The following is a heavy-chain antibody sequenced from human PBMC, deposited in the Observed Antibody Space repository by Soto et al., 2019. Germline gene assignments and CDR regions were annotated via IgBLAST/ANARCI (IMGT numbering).Heavy chain of an antibody. CDR1: GFTFSSYA. CDR3: AKDSRLFYYYDSSGYYLIDY. CDR2: ISGSGGST. V-gene: IGHV3-23*01. Sequence: EVQLLESGGGLVQPGGSLRLSCAASGFTFSSYAMSWVRQAPGKGLEWVSAISGSGGSTYYADSVKGRFTISRDNSKNTLYLQMNSLRAEDTAVYYCAKDSRLFYYYDSSGYYLIDYWGQGTLVTVSS. D-gene: IGHD3-22*01. J-gene: IGHJ4*02.